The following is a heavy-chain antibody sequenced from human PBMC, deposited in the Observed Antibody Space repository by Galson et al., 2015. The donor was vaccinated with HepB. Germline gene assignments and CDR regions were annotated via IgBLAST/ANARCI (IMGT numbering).Heavy chain of an antibody. CDR3: ARDGDKWFGEYANNWFDP. J-gene: IGHJ5*02. CDR1: GFTFSSYG. V-gene: IGHV3-33*08. Sequence: SLRLSCAASGFTFSSYGMHWVRQAPGKGLEWVAVIWYDGSNKYYADSVKGRFTISRDNSKNTLYLQMNSLRAEDTAVYYCARDGDKWFGEYANNWFDPWGQGTLVTVSS. CDR2: IWYDGSNK. D-gene: IGHD3-10*01.